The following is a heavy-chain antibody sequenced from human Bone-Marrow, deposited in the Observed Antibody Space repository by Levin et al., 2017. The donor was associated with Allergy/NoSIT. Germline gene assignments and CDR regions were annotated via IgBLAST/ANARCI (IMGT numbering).Heavy chain of an antibody. Sequence: ASVKVSCKASGYTFTSYGISWVRQAPGQGLEWMGWISAYNGNTNYAQKLQGRVTMTTDTSTSTAYMELRSLRSDDTAVYYGARDRLHSHAAAGFFDYWGQGTLVTVSS. CDR3: ARDRLHSHAAAGFFDY. CDR1: GYTFTSYG. D-gene: IGHD6-13*01. CDR2: ISAYNGNT. V-gene: IGHV1-18*01. J-gene: IGHJ4*02.